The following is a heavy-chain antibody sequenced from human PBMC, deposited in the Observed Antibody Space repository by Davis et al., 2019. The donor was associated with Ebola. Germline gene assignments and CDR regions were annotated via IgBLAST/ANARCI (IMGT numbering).Heavy chain of an antibody. CDR3: ARDSDDYCFDY. CDR2: VRSHGSDD. V-gene: IGHV3-30*02. CDR1: GFTSNLFD. Sequence: GGSLNLSCAASGFTSNLFDIPWVREITGSGLEGVAFVRSHGSDDHYADSVKGRFTISRDNSKNTLYLQMNSLRPEDTAVYYCARDSDDYCFDYWGQGTLVTVSS. D-gene: IGHD2-21*02. J-gene: IGHJ4*02.